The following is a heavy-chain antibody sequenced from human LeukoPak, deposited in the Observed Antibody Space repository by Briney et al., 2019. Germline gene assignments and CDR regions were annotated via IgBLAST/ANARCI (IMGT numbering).Heavy chain of an antibody. V-gene: IGHV3-7*04. Sequence: GGSLRLSCAASGFTFSSYWMSWVRQAPGKGLEWVANIKQDGSEKYYVDSVKGRFTISRDNAKNLLYLQMNSLRAEDTAVYYCARGVIAATKYYFDYWGQGTLVTVSS. CDR3: ARGVIAATKYYFDY. CDR2: IKQDGSEK. CDR1: GFTFSSYW. J-gene: IGHJ4*02. D-gene: IGHD6-6*01.